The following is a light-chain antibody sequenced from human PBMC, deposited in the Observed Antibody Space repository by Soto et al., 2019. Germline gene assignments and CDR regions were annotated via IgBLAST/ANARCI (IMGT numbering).Light chain of an antibody. CDR3: SSYTSSSTYYV. J-gene: IGLJ1*01. V-gene: IGLV2-14*01. CDR1: SSDVGGYNY. CDR2: DGS. Sequence: QSALTQPASVSGSPGQSITISCTGTSSDVGGYNYVSWYQQHPGKAPKLMIYDGSNRPSGVSNRFSGSKSGNTASLTISGLQAEDEADYYCSSYTSSSTYYVFGTGTNVTVL.